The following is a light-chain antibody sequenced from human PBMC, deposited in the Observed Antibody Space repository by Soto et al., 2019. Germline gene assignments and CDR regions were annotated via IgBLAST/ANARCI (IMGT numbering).Light chain of an antibody. V-gene: IGLV2-14*01. CDR3: SSYTTSSTYV. CDR1: SSDVGYYNY. CDR2: EVT. Sequence: VLTQPASVSGSPGQSITISCTGASSDVGYYNYVSWFQQHPGKAPKLIISEVTNRPSGVSTRFSGSKSGNTASLTISGLQAEDEAHYYCSSYTTSSTYVFGTGTKVTVL. J-gene: IGLJ1*01.